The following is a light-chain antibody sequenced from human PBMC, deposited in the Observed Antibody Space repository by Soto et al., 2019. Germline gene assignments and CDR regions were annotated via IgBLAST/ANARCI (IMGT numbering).Light chain of an antibody. CDR2: GAS. J-gene: IGKJ1*01. CDR1: DVVGSN. CDR3: QQYNSYSWT. Sequence: EIVMTQSPATLSVSPGERATLSCRASDVVGSNLAWYQQKPGQAPRLLIYGASTRATGIPGRFSGSGFGTDFTLTISSLQPEDFATYYCQQYNSYSWTFGQGTKVDIK. V-gene: IGKV3-15*01.